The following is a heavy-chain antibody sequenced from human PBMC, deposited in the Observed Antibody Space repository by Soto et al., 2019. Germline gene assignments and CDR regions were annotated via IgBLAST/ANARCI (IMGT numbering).Heavy chain of an antibody. CDR1: GFTFSSYT. CDR3: AREAGTVYYYYGRDV. V-gene: IGHV3-21*01. Sequence: EVQLVESGGGLVKPGGSLRLSCAASGFTFSSYTMNWVRQAPGKGLEWVSSISSSSTYIYYADSVKGRFTISRDNAENSLFLQMSSLRAEDTAVYYCAREAGTVYYYYGRDVWGQGTTVTVSS. D-gene: IGHD6-19*01. J-gene: IGHJ6*02. CDR2: ISSSSTYI.